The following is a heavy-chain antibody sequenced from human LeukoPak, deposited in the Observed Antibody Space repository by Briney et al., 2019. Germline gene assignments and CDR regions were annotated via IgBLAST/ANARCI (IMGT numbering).Heavy chain of an antibody. Sequence: PGGSLRLSXAASKFTFSNYWMHWVSQAPGEGLVWVSRINSDGSITTYADSVKGRFTISRDNAENTLYLQMNSLRAEDTAVYYCGRDRDGYAIFDYWGQGTLVTVSS. CDR1: KFTFSNYW. CDR2: INSDGSIT. CDR3: GRDRDGYAIFDY. J-gene: IGHJ4*02. D-gene: IGHD5-24*01. V-gene: IGHV3-74*01.